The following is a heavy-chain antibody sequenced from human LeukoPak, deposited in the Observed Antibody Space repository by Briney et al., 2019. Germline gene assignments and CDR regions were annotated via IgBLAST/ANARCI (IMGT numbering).Heavy chain of an antibody. CDR3: ARGGYSKVWFDP. J-gene: IGHJ5*02. D-gene: IGHD4-11*01. CDR1: GGSFSGYY. CDR2: INHSGST. Sequence: SETLSLTCAVYGGSFSGYYWSWIRQPPGKGLEWIGEINHSGSTNYNPSLKSRVTISVATSKNQFSLKLSSVTAADTAVYYCARGGYSKVWFDPWGQGTLVTVSS. V-gene: IGHV4-34*01.